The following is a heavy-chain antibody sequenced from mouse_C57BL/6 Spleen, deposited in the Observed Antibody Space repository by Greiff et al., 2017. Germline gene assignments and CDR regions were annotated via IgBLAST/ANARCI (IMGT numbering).Heavy chain of an antibody. CDR2: IRYDGST. Sequence: ESGPGLVKPSQSLSLTCSATGYSITSGYYWNWIRQFPGNKLEWMGYIRYDGSTNYNPSLKNRISITRDTSKNQFFLKLNSVTTEDKATDYCATYYDYDQEGFDYWGQGTTLTVSS. D-gene: IGHD2-4*01. CDR1: GYSITSGYY. J-gene: IGHJ2*01. V-gene: IGHV3-6*01. CDR3: ATYYDYDQEGFDY.